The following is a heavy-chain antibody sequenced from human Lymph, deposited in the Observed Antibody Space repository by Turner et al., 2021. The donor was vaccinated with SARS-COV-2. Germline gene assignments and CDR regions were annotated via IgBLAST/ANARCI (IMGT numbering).Heavy chain of an antibody. CDR3: ARDIPTTADYFDY. D-gene: IGHD4-17*01. J-gene: IGHJ4*02. CDR1: GFTFSTYS. Sequence: EVQLVESGGGRVKPGGSRRRPCAASGFTFSTYSMNLVRQAPGKGLEWISSISSSSSYIYYADSVKGRFTISRDDAKNSLYLQMNSLRAEDTAVYYCARDIPTTADYFDYWGQGTLVTVSS. V-gene: IGHV3-21*01. CDR2: ISSSSSYI.